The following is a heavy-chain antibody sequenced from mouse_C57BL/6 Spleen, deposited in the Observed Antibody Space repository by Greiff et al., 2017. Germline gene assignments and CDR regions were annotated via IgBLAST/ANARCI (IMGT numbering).Heavy chain of an antibody. D-gene: IGHD3-2*02. J-gene: IGHJ3*01. V-gene: IGHV1-82*01. CDR3: ARPAQAPFAY. Sequence: VQLQQSGPELVKPGASVKISCKAPGYAFSSSWMNWVKQRPGKGLEWIGRIYPGDGDTNYNGKFKGKATLTADKSSSTAYMQLSSLTSEDSAVYFCARPAQAPFAYWGQGTLVTVSA. CDR1: GYAFSSSW. CDR2: IYPGDGDT.